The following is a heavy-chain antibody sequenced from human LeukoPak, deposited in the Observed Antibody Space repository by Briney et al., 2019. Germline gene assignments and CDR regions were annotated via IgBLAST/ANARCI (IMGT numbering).Heavy chain of an antibody. CDR1: GFTFDDYA. CDR2: ISWNSGSI. J-gene: IGHJ5*02. CDR3: AKDRVTTGAPNWFDP. D-gene: IGHD4-17*01. V-gene: IGHV3-9*01. Sequence: GGSLRLSCAASGFTFDDYAMHWVRQAPGKGLEWVSGISWNSGSIGYADSVKGRFTISRDNAKNSLYLQMNSLRAEDTALYYCAKDRVTTGAPNWFDPWGQGTLVTVSS.